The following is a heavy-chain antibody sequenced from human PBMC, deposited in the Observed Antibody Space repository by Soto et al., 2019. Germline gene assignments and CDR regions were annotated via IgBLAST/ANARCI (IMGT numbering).Heavy chain of an antibody. CDR2: IYYSGST. CDR3: ARSSQSTVPTFDY. Sequence: QVQLQESGPGLVKPSQTLSLTCTVSGGSISSGGYYWSWIRQHPGKGLEWIGYIYYSGSTYYIPSLKSPVNRSVDTSKNQFSLKLSSVTAADTAVYYCARSSQSTVPTFDYWGQGTLVTVSS. V-gene: IGHV4-31*01. CDR1: GGSISSGGYY. J-gene: IGHJ4*02. D-gene: IGHD4-17*01.